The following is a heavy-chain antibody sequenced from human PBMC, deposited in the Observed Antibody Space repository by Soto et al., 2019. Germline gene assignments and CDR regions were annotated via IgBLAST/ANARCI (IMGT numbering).Heavy chain of an antibody. Sequence: GGSLRLSCAASGFNFDDHAMNWVRQVPGKGLEWVSGISWNGAFAGYANSVKGRFTISRDNAKNSLTLLMNGLRPEDTALYYCTRDIFRTITTIEYWGQGTLVTVSS. CDR2: ISWNGAFA. CDR1: GFNFDDHA. V-gene: IGHV3-9*01. J-gene: IGHJ4*02. D-gene: IGHD1-1*01. CDR3: TRDIFRTITTIEY.